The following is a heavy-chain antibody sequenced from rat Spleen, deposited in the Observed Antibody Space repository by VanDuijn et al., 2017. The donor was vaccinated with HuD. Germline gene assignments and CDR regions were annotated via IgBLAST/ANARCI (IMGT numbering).Heavy chain of an antibody. CDR3: ARDGYHDGYYPLAY. Sequence: QVQLQQSRAELVKPAASVTLSCKASGYTFTNHYLHWVKQSPSPGLEWIGWIGPTHGDTSYAQKFKGKATMTVDKSASTAYLQLSSLTPDDSAVYFCARDGYHDGYYPLAYWGQGTLVTVSS. J-gene: IGHJ3*01. D-gene: IGHD1-12*03. V-gene: IGHV1-32*01. CDR1: GYTFTNHY. CDR2: IGPTHGDT.